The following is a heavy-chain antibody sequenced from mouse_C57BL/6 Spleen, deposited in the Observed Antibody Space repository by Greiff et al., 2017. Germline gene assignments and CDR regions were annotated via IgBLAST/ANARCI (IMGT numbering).Heavy chain of an antibody. CDR1: GYTFTSYW. Sequence: EVKVEESGTVLARPGASVKMSCKTSGYTFTSYWMHWVKQRPGQGLEWIGAIYPGNSDTSYNQKFKGKAKLTAVTSASTAYMELSSLTNEDSAVYYCTSTTKERGYFDYWGQGTTLTVSS. V-gene: IGHV1-5*01. D-gene: IGHD2-12*01. CDR2: IYPGNSDT. J-gene: IGHJ2*01. CDR3: TSTTKERGYFDY.